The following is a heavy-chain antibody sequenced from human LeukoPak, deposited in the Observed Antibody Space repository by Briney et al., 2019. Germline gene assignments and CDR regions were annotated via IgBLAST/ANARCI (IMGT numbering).Heavy chain of an antibody. Sequence: SETLSLTCSVSGGSIRSSGYYWGWIRQSPGRGLEWIANIYHSGSTYYNPSLKSRVTISVDTSKNRFSLKLSSVTAADTAVYYCARDQYSSSWYPYYYYGMDVWGQGTTVTVSS. CDR2: IYHSGST. D-gene: IGHD6-13*01. CDR1: GGSIRSSGYY. CDR3: ARDQYSSSWYPYYYYGMDV. V-gene: IGHV4-39*02. J-gene: IGHJ6*02.